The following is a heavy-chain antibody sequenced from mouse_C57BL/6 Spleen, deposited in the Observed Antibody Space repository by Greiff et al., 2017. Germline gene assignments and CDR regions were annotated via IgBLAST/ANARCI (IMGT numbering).Heavy chain of an antibody. J-gene: IGHJ4*01. D-gene: IGHD1-1*01. Sequence: VKLMESGPELVKPGASVKISCKASGYSFTSYYIHWVKQRPGQGLEWIGWIYPGSGNTKYNEKFKGKATLTADTSSSTAYMQLSSLTSEDSAVYYCARNYEDAMDYWGQGTSVTVSS. CDR3: ARNYEDAMDY. CDR1: GYSFTSYY. CDR2: IYPGSGNT. V-gene: IGHV1-66*01.